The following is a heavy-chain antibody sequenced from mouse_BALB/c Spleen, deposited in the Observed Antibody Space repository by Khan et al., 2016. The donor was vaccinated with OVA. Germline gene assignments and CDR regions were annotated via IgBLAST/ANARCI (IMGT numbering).Heavy chain of an antibody. V-gene: IGHV3-2*02. CDR2: ISYSGST. CDR3: ARTARMKY. D-gene: IGHD1-2*01. Sequence: VQLKQSGPGLVKPSQSVSLSCNASGYTITSCYGRNWNRQLAGNKLERMGYISYSGSTNYNQSFKSRITFTRDTSKNQFFLQLNSVTTEDTATYYCARTARMKYWGQGTTLTVSS. J-gene: IGHJ2*01. CDR1: GYTITSCYG.